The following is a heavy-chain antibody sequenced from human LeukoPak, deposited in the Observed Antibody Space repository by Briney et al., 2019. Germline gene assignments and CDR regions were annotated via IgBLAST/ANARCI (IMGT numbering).Heavy chain of an antibody. D-gene: IGHD1-26*01. V-gene: IGHV4-34*01. J-gene: IGHJ4*02. CDR1: GGSFSGYY. CDR3: ARVEGRRSRAITEGANY. Sequence: SETLSLTCAVYGGSFSGYYWSWIRQPPGKGLEWIGEINHSGSTNYNPSLKSRVTISVDTSKNQFSLKLSSVTAADTAVYYCARVEGRRSRAITEGANYWGQGTLVTVSS. CDR2: INHSGST.